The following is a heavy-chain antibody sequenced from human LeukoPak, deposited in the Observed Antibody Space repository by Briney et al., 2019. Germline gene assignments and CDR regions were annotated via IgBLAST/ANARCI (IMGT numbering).Heavy chain of an antibody. CDR2: IYSGGST. J-gene: IGHJ4*02. CDR1: GFTVSTNY. CDR3: TRPGYYGSSRGEDY. V-gene: IGHV3-66*04. D-gene: IGHD3-10*01. Sequence: GGSLRLSCAVSGFTVSTNYMSWVRQAPGKGLEWVSVIYSGGSTYYAGSVKGRFTISRDNSKNTLYLQMNSLRAEDTAVYYCTRPGYYGSSRGEDYWGQGTLVTVSS.